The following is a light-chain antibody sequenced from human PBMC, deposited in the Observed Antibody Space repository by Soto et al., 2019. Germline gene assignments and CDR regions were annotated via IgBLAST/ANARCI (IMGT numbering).Light chain of an antibody. CDR2: DAS. J-gene: IGKJ4*01. CDR3: QQYNSYPLT. Sequence: DIQMTQSLSTLSASVGDRVPITKRARQSISTRLAWYEQKPGKAPKLLIYDASSLESGVPSRFSGSGSGTEFTLTISSLQPDDVATYYCQQYNSYPLTSGGGTKVDIK. V-gene: IGKV1-5*01. CDR1: QSISTR.